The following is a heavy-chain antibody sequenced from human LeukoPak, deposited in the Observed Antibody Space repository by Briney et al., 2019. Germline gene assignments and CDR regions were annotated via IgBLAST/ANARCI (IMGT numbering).Heavy chain of an antibody. J-gene: IGHJ5*02. D-gene: IGHD3-16*01. CDR1: GFTFDNFA. CDR3: ARDGINWADR. Sequence: PGGSLRLSCASSGFTFDNFAMNWVRQTPGKGLEWVSYISRSSSLIIYADSVKGRFTVSRDNGKNSLYLDMNSLTVEDTGLYCYARDGINWADRWGQGTLVTVSS. V-gene: IGHV3-21*05. CDR2: ISRSSSLI.